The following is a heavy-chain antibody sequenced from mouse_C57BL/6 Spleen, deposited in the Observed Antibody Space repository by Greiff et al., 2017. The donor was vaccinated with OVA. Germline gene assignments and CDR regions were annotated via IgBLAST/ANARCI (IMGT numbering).Heavy chain of an antibody. D-gene: IGHD1-1*01. CDR3: AREECYNYGCSSYYAMDY. CDR2: INPSNGGT. J-gene: IGHJ4*01. Sequence: QVQLKQPGTELVKPGASVKLSCKASGYTFTSYWMHWVKQRPGQGLEWIGNINPSNGGTNYNEKFKSKATLTVDKSSSTAYMQLSSLTSKDSAVYYCAREECYNYGCSSYYAMDYWGQGTSVTVSS. V-gene: IGHV1-53*01. CDR1: GYTFTSYW.